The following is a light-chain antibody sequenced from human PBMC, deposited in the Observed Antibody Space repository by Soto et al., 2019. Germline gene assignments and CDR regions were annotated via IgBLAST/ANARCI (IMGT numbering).Light chain of an antibody. V-gene: IGKV4-1*01. CDR3: HQYYSTPT. CDR2: WAS. CDR1: QSILYTSTNNNY. Sequence: DIVMTQSPESLAVSLGEGATINCKSSQSILYTSTNNNYLAWYQQKPGQPPKLLIYWASTRESGVPDRFSGSGSGTDFTLTISSLQAEDVAIYYCHQYYSTPTFGQGTKVEIK. J-gene: IGKJ1*01.